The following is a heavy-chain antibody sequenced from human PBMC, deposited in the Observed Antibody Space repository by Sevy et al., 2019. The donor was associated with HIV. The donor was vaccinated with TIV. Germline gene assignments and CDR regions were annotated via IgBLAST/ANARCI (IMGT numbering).Heavy chain of an antibody. V-gene: IGHV4-4*07. D-gene: IGHD1-1*01. CDR1: GDSISSYY. J-gene: IGHJ4*02. Sequence: SETLSLTCTVSGDSISSYYWSWSRQPAGKGLEWIGRIYTSGRTNCNPSLKSRVTMSVDTSKNQFSLKLRSVTAADTAVYFCTRGEVQLWPSGFDYWGQGTLVTVSS. CDR2: IYTSGRT. CDR3: TRGEVQLWPSGFDY.